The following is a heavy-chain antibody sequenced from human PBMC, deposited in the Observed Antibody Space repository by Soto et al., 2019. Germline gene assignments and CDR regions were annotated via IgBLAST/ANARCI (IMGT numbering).Heavy chain of an antibody. V-gene: IGHV4-30-4*01. CDR3: ARGALDSSGYYADPFDY. Sequence: NPSETLSLTCTVSGGSISSGDYYWSWIRQPPGKGLEWIGYIYYSGSTYYNPSLKSRVTISVDTSKNQFSLKLSSVTAADTAVYYCARGALDSSGYYADPFDYWGQGTLVTVSS. D-gene: IGHD3-22*01. CDR1: GGSISSGDYY. J-gene: IGHJ4*02. CDR2: IYYSGST.